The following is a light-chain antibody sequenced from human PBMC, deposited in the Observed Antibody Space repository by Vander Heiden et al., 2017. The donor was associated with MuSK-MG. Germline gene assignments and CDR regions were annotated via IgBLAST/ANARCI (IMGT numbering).Light chain of an antibody. CDR1: SSDVGYYDL. CDR2: EVS. J-gene: IGLJ2*01. CDR3: CSDAGSITLV. Sequence: ASLSREHAVTISCTGTSSDVGYYDLVSWYQQHPGKAPKLIIYEVSKRPSGFSSGFSGSKSGNTASLTITGLQTEDEADYYCCSDAGSITLVFGGGTKLTVL. V-gene: IGLV2-23*02.